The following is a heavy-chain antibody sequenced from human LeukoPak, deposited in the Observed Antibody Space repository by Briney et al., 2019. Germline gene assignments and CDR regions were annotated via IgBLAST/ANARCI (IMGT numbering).Heavy chain of an antibody. Sequence: ASVKVSCKASGYTFTSYGISWVRLAPGQGLEWMGWISAYNGNTNYAQKLQGRVTMTTDTSTSTAYMELRSLRSDDTAVYYCARGPYYDSSGYPDFDLWGRGTLVTVSS. CDR2: ISAYNGNT. J-gene: IGHJ2*01. D-gene: IGHD3-22*01. CDR3: ARGPYYDSSGYPDFDL. CDR1: GYTFTSYG. V-gene: IGHV1-18*01.